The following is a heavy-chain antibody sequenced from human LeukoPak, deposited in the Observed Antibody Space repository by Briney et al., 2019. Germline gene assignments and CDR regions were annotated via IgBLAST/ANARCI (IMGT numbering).Heavy chain of an antibody. CDR3: ARSSGYSYGYIGDY. CDR2: ISAYNGNT. J-gene: IGHJ4*02. V-gene: IGHV1-18*01. CDR1: DYTFTSYG. D-gene: IGHD5-18*01. Sequence: ASVKVSCKASDYTFTSYGISWVRQAPGQGLEWMGWISAYNGNTNYAQKLQGRVTMTTDTSTSTAYMELSSLRSEDTAVYYCARSSGYSYGYIGDYWGQGTLVTVSS.